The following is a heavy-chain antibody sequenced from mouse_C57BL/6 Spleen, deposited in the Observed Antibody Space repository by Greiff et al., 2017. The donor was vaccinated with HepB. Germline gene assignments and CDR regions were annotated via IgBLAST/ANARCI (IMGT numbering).Heavy chain of an antibody. D-gene: IGHD4-1*01. CDR1: GFTFSDYG. CDR3: AGVFYWGFDY. Sequence: EVHLVESGGGLVKPGGSLKLSCAASGFTFSDYGMHWVRQAPEKGLEWVAYISSGSSTIYYADTVKGRFTISRDNAKNTLFLQMTSLRSEDTAMYYCAGVFYWGFDYWGQGTTLTVSS. J-gene: IGHJ2*01. V-gene: IGHV5-17*01. CDR2: ISSGSSTI.